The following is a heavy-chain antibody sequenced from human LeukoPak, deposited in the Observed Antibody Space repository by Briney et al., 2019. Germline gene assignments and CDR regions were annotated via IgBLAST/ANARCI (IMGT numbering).Heavy chain of an antibody. CDR1: GFTFSSYS. CDR2: ISSSSSYI. V-gene: IGHV3-21*01. J-gene: IGHJ3*02. Sequence: TAGSLRLSCAASGFTFSSYSKNWVRQAPGKGLEWLSSISSSSSYIYYADSVKGRFTISRDNAKNSLYLKMNSLRAEDTAVYYCARDRYYYDSSGYRNNDAFDIWGQGTMVTVSS. CDR3: ARDRYYYDSSGYRNNDAFDI. D-gene: IGHD3-22*01.